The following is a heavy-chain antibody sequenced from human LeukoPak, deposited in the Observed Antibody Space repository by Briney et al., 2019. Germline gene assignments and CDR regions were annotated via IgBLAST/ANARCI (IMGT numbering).Heavy chain of an antibody. Sequence: GASVKVSCKASGYTFTGYYMHWVRQAPGQGLEWMGWINPNSGGTNYAQKFQGRVTMTRDTSISTAYMELSRLRSDDTAVCYCARGHLIAAAGIVDYWGQGTLVTVSS. J-gene: IGHJ4*02. V-gene: IGHV1-2*02. CDR2: INPNSGGT. CDR1: GYTFTGYY. D-gene: IGHD6-13*01. CDR3: ARGHLIAAAGIVDY.